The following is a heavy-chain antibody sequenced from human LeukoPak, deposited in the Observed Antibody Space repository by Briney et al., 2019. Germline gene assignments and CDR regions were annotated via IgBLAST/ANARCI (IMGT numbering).Heavy chain of an antibody. Sequence: SVTVSCKASGGTFSSYAISWVRQAPGQGLEWMGGIIPILGTVNYAQKFQGRVTITADESTSTAYMELSSLRSEDTAVYYCARDGYSSSSFTPFDYWGQGTLVTVSS. CDR2: IIPILGTV. CDR3: ARDGYSSSSFTPFDY. V-gene: IGHV1-69*13. J-gene: IGHJ4*02. D-gene: IGHD6-6*01. CDR1: GGTFSSYA.